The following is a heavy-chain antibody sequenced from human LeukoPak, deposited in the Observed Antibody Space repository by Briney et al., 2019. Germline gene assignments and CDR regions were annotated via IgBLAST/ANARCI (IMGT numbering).Heavy chain of an antibody. J-gene: IGHJ6*02. V-gene: IGHV1-46*01. CDR1: GYTFTSYY. Sequence: ASVKVSCKASGYTFTSYYMHWVRQAPGQGLEWMGIINPSGGSTSYAQKFQGRVTMTTDTSTSTAYMELRSLRSDDTAVYYCARYSNYQQAYYYYGMDVWGQGTTVTVSS. CDR3: ARYSNYQQAYYYYGMDV. D-gene: IGHD4-11*01. CDR2: INPSGGST.